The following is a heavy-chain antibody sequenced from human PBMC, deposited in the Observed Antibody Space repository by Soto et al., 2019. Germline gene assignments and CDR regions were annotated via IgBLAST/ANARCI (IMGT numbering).Heavy chain of an antibody. V-gene: IGHV3-30-3*01. D-gene: IGHD7-27*01. CDR3: ARDPKTSGGQHWAFNYFDS. J-gene: IGHJ4*02. CDR2: TSYDGTNK. Sequence: GGSLRLSCAASGFSFSVSRMHWVRQSPGKGPEWVALTSYDGTNKFCADSVKGRFTISRDNSKSTLYLQVDSLRPEDAAVYYCARDPKTSGGQHWAFNYFDSWGQGTLVTVSA. CDR1: GFSFSVSR.